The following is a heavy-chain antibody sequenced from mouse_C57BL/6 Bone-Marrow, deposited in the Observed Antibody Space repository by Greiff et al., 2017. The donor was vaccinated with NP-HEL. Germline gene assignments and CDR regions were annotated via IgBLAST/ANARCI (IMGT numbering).Heavy chain of an antibody. J-gene: IGHJ3*01. D-gene: IGHD2-3*01. CDR3: TTDGYSFAY. CDR2: IDPENGDT. Sequence: EVMLVESGAELVRPGASVKLSCTASGFNIKDDYMHWVKQRPEQGLEWIGWIDPENGDTEYASKFQGKATITADTSSNTAYLQLSSLTSEDTAVYYCTTDGYSFAYWGQGTLVTVSA. CDR1: GFNIKDDY. V-gene: IGHV14-4*01.